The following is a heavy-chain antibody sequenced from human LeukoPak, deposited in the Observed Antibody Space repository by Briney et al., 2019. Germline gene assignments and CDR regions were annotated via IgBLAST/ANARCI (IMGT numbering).Heavy chain of an antibody. CDR1: GGSISSYY. D-gene: IGHD4-17*01. J-gene: IGHJ4*02. Sequence: PSETLSLTCTVSGGSISSYYWSWIRQPPGKGLEWIGYIYYSGSTNYNPSLKSRVTISVDTSKNQFSLKLSSVTAADTAVYYCARGQTTVTTSGDYFDYWGQGTLVTVSS. CDR2: IYYSGST. V-gene: IGHV4-59*08. CDR3: ARGQTTVTTSGDYFDY.